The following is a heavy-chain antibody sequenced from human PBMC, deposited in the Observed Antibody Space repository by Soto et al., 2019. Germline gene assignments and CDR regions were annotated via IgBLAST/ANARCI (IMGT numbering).Heavy chain of an antibody. V-gene: IGHV4-59*01. CDR1: GTSISSYY. D-gene: IGHD2-8*01. Sequence: PSETLSLTCTVSGTSISSYYWSWIRQPPGKGLEWIANIHYSGTTNYNPSLTSRVTLSVDTSKNQFSLKMTSVTAADRAMYFCARYNSYAIDYWGRGTLVTVSS. CDR2: IHYSGTT. J-gene: IGHJ4*02. CDR3: ARYNSYAIDY.